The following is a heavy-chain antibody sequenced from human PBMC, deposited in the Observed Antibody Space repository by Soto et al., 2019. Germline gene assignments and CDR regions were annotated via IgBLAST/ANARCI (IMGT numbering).Heavy chain of an antibody. V-gene: IGHV3-23*01. CDR2: ISGSGDST. CDR3: AKVGWEDY. Sequence: EVQLLESGGGLVQSGGSLRLSCAVSGFTFSTYSMSWVRQAPGKGLEWVSGISGSGDSTDYADSVKGRFTISRDNSKNTLFLQMNSLRADDPAVYFCAKVGWEDYWGQGTLVTVSS. J-gene: IGHJ4*02. D-gene: IGHD6-19*01. CDR1: GFTFSTYS.